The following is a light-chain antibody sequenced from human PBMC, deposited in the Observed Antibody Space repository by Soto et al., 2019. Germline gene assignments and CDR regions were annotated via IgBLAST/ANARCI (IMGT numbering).Light chain of an antibody. CDR3: QQRHMWPIT. CDR2: DAY. CDR1: QSFRGL. V-gene: IGKV3-11*01. J-gene: IGKJ5*01. Sequence: VMLKQSLVTLSLSPRVRTHLSCRASQSFRGLLAWYQQKNGQAPSILIYDAYNRATGIPPRFSGSGSGTDFTLTISSLEPEDSSVYYCQQRHMWPITFGQGTRLDI.